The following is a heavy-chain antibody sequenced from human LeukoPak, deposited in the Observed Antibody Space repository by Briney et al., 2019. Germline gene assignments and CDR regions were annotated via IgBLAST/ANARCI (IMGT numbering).Heavy chain of an antibody. V-gene: IGHV3-74*01. CDR3: ARDLTTYYDFWSGPIGGAFDI. D-gene: IGHD3-3*01. CDR1: GFTFSSYW. Sequence: GGSLRLSCAASGFTFSSYWMHWVRQAPGKGLVRVSRINSDGSSTSYADSVKGRFTISRDNAKNTLYLQMNSLRAEDTAVYYCARDLTTYYDFWSGPIGGAFDIWGQGTMVTVSS. J-gene: IGHJ3*02. CDR2: INSDGSST.